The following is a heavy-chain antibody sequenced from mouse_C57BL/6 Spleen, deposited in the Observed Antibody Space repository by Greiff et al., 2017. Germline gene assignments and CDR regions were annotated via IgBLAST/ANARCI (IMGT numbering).Heavy chain of an antibody. CDR1: GFTFSDYG. CDR2: ISSGSRTI. D-gene: IGHD2-5*01. J-gene: IGHJ4*01. V-gene: IGHV5-17*01. CDR3: ARGSNQYYYSMDY. Sequence: EVMLVESGGGLVKPGGSLKLSCAASGFTFSDYGMHWVRQAPEKGLEWVAYISSGSRTIYYADTVKGRFTISRDNAKNTLFLQRTSLRSEDTAMYYCARGSNQYYYSMDYWGQGTSVTVSS.